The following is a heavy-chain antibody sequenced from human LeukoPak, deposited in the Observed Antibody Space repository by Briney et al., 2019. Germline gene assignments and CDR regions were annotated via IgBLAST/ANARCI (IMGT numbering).Heavy chain of an antibody. V-gene: IGHV1-2*02. D-gene: IGHD3-10*01. Sequence: GASVKVSCKASGYTFTRYYMHWVRQAPGQGLEWMGWINPNSGGTNYAQKFQGRVTMTRDTSISTAYMELSRLRSDDTAVYYCARVRWFGESYYFDYWGQGTLVTVSS. CDR2: INPNSGGT. CDR3: ARVRWFGESYYFDY. J-gene: IGHJ4*02. CDR1: GYTFTRYY.